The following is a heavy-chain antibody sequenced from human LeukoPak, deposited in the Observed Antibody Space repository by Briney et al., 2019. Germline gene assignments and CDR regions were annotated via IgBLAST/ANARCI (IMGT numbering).Heavy chain of an antibody. D-gene: IGHD3-9*01. CDR2: TYYRSKWYN. Sequence: SQTLSLTCAISGDSVSSNSAAWNWIRQSPSRGLEWLGRTYYRSKWYNDYAVSVKSRITVNPDTSKNQFSLQLNSVTPEDTAVYYCARDNSPNYDILTGYYSYFDYWGQGTLVTVSS. V-gene: IGHV6-1*01. CDR3: ARDNSPNYDILTGYYSYFDY. J-gene: IGHJ4*02. CDR1: GDSVSSNSAA.